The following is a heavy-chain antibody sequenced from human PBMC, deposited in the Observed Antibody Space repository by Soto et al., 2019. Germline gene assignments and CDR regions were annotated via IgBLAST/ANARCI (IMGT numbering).Heavy chain of an antibody. Sequence: ESGGGVVQPGRSLRLSCAASGFTFSSYAMHWVRQAPGKGLEWVAVISYDGSNKYYADSVKGRFTISRDNSKNTLYLQMNSLRAEDTAVYYCARAGRISSGYSHYGMDVWGQGTTVTVSS. CDR1: GFTFSSYA. CDR2: ISYDGSNK. CDR3: ARAGRISSGYSHYGMDV. D-gene: IGHD3-22*01. J-gene: IGHJ6*02. V-gene: IGHV3-30-3*01.